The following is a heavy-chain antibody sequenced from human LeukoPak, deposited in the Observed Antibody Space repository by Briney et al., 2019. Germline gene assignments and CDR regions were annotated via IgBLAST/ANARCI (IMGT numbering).Heavy chain of an antibody. D-gene: IGHD4-17*01. CDR3: ARTTVTRTFDY. CDR1: GGSISSGGYS. Sequence: PSETLSLTCAVSGGSISSGGYSWSWIRQPPGKCLEWIGYIYHSGSTYYNPSLKSRVTISVDRSKNQFSLKLSSVTAADTAVYYCARTTVTRTFDYWGQGTLVTVSS. V-gene: IGHV4-30-2*01. J-gene: IGHJ4*02. CDR2: IYHSGST.